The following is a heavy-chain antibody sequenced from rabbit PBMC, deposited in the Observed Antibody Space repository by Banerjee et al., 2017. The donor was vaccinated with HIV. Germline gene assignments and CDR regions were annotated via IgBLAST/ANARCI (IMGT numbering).Heavy chain of an antibody. CDR3: NSDDYVGINL. Sequence: QLVESGGGLVTLGGSLKLSCKASGFDFSGYGVSWVRQAPGKGLEWIGYIDPVVGTIDYASWVNGRFTISSDNAQNTVDLQMNSLTAADTATYFCNSDDYVGINLWGQGTLVTVS. D-gene: IGHD2-1*01. J-gene: IGHJ4*01. CDR1: GFDFSGYG. V-gene: IGHV1S7*01. CDR2: IDPVVGTI.